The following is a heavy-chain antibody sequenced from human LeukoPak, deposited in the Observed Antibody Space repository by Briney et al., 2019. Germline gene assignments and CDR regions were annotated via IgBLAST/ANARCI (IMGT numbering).Heavy chain of an antibody. CDR2: INPNNGGT. CDR3: ARTGGSIPPGIYYMDV. D-gene: IGHD2-15*01. V-gene: IGHV1-2*02. CDR1: GYAFTGYY. J-gene: IGHJ6*03. Sequence: ASVKVSCKASGYAFTGYYMHWVRQAPGQGLEWMGWINPNNGGTNYAQKFQGRVTMTRDTSISTAYMELSRLRSDDTDVYYCARTGGSIPPGIYYMDVWDKGTTVTVSS.